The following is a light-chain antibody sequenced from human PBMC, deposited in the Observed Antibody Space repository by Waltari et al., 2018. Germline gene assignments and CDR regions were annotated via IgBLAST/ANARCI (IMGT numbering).Light chain of an antibody. CDR2: AVN. CDR3: CSFTRSNSWV. J-gene: IGLJ3*02. CDR1: SSDDGAYNY. Sequence: HSALAQPASVSGSPAQSITISCTGTSSDDGAYNYVSWYQQHPGKAPRLMIFAVNDRPAVVSYRFSGTKSGTTASLTISGLHAEDEADYYCCSFTRSNSWVFGGGTKLTVL. V-gene: IGLV2-14*03.